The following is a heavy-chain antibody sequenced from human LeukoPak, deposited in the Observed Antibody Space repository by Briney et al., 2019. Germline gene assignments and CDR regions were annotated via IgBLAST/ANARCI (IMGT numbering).Heavy chain of an antibody. CDR3: ARFRRDGYNMGGYFDY. D-gene: IGHD5-24*01. J-gene: IGHJ4*02. CDR1: GFTFSSYA. CDR2: ISSNGGST. V-gene: IGHV3-64*01. Sequence: GGSLRLSCAASGFTFSSYAMHWVRQAPGKGLEYVSAISSNGGSTYYANSVKGRFTISRDNSKNTLYLQMGSLRAEDMAVYYCARFRRDGYNMGGYFDYWGQGTLVTVPS.